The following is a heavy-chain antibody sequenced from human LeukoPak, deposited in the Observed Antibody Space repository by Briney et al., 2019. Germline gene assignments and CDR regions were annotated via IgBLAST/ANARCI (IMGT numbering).Heavy chain of an antibody. D-gene: IGHD6-13*01. CDR2: ISSSGSTI. J-gene: IGHJ4*02. V-gene: IGHV3-48*03. CDR1: GFTFSSYE. CDR3: AREGEGSSWYIPSHIDYFDY. Sequence: PGGSLRLSCAASGFTFSSYEMNWVRQAPGKGLEWVSYISSSGSTIYYADSVKGRFTISRDNAKNSLYLQMNSLRAEDTAVYYCAREGEGSSWYIPSHIDYFDYWGQGTLVTVSS.